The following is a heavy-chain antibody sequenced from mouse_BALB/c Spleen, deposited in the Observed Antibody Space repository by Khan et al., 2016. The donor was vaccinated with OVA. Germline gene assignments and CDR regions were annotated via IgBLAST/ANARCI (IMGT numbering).Heavy chain of an antibody. CDR2: IYPGISDT. CDR3: TRSYDSYYFDY. CDR1: GYSFTSYW. D-gene: IGHD2-4*01. Sequence: LXQSGTVLARPGASMKMSCKASGYSFTSYWMHWVKQRPGLGLEWIGAIYPGISDTRYNQKFKGKAKLTAVTSATTAYMELSSLTNEDSAVYYCTRSYDSYYFDYWGQGTLLTVSS. J-gene: IGHJ2*01. V-gene: IGHV1-5*01.